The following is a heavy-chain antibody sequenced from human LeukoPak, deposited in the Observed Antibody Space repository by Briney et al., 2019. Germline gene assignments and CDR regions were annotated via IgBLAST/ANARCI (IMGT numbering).Heavy chain of an antibody. D-gene: IGHD3-3*01. J-gene: IGHJ6*03. CDR1: GFTFSSYS. CDR3: ARGYHDFWSGYFADYYYYYYMDV. V-gene: IGHV3-21*01. CDR2: ISSSSNYI. Sequence: GGSLRLSCAASGFTFSSYSMNWVRQAPGKGLEWVSSISSSSNYIYYADSVKGRFTISRDNAKNSQYLQMNSLRAEDTAVYYCARGYHDFWSGYFADYYYYYYMDVWGKGTTVTVSS.